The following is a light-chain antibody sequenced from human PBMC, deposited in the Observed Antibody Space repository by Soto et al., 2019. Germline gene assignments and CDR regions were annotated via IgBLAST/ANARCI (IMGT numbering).Light chain of an antibody. V-gene: IGLV2-8*01. CDR3: SSYTGTKTFWV. CDR2: EVS. J-gene: IGLJ3*02. CDR1: SSDIGGYNY. Sequence: QSVLTQPPSAFGSPGQSVTISCTGTSSDIGGYNYVSWYQHHPGKAPKLMIYEVSKRPSGVPDRFSGSKSGNTASLTVSGLQDEDEAEYYCSSYTGTKTFWVFGGGTQLTVL.